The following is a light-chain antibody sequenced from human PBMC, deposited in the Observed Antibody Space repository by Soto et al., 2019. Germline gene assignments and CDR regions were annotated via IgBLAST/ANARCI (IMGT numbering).Light chain of an antibody. J-gene: IGKJ1*01. CDR2: GAS. CDR3: QQSYSTPRT. CDR1: QSISSY. V-gene: IGKV1-39*01. Sequence: DLQMTQSPSSLSASVGDRDTITCRASQSISSYLNWYQQKPGKAPKLLIYGASSLPSGVPSSFSGSGSGTDFTLTISSLQPEDFATYYCQQSYSTPRTFGQGTKVEIK.